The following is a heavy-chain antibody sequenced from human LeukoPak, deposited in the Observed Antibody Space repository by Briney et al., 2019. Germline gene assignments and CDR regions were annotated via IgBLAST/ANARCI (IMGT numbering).Heavy chain of an antibody. Sequence: PGGSLRLPCAASGFTFSDYYMSWIRQAPGKGLEWVSYISSSSSYTNYADSVKGRFTISRDNAKNSLYLQMNSLRAEDTAVYYCAAGYQQLIYYYGMDVWGQGTTVTVSS. CDR1: GFTFSDYY. D-gene: IGHD2-2*01. V-gene: IGHV3-11*03. J-gene: IGHJ6*02. CDR2: ISSSSSYT. CDR3: AAGYQQLIYYYGMDV.